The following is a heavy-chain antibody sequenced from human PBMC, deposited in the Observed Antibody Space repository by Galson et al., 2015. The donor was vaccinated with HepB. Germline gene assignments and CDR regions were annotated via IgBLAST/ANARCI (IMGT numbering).Heavy chain of an antibody. Sequence: SLRLSCAASGITFTSYAMSWVRQAPGKGLEWVSGIIGSGGSTYYADSVEGRFTISRDNSKHTLFLQMNNVRAEDTAVYYCAKRRGRMFQFSNHYSYYAMDVWGQGTTVTVSS. CDR2: IIGSGGST. D-gene: IGHD3-10*02. J-gene: IGHJ6*02. V-gene: IGHV3-23*01. CDR1: GITFTSYA. CDR3: AKRRGRMFQFSNHYSYYAMDV.